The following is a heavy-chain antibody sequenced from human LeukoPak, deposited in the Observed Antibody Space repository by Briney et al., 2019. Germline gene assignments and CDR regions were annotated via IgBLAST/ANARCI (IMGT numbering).Heavy chain of an antibody. V-gene: IGHV3-23*01. Sequence: GGSLRLSCAASGFTFSSYAMSWVRQAPGKGLEWVSAISGSGGSTYYADSVKGRFTISRDNSNNTLHLQMNSLRPEDTAVYYCARGPYTFSGSNYFDFWGQGTLVTVSS. CDR3: ARGPYTFSGSNYFDF. CDR1: GFTFSSYA. CDR2: ISGSGGST. J-gene: IGHJ4*02. D-gene: IGHD1-26*01.